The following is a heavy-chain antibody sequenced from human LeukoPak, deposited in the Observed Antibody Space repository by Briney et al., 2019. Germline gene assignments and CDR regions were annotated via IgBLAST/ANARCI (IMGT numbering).Heavy chain of an antibody. CDR3: ARRNRQLWSKRNKDAFDI. CDR2: INHSGST. V-gene: IGHV4-34*01. D-gene: IGHD5-18*01. Sequence: SETLSLTCAVYGGSFSGYYWSWIRQPPGKGLEWIGEINHSGSTNYNPSLKSRVTISVDTSKNQFSLKLSSVTAADTAVYYCARRNRQLWSKRNKDAFDIWGQGTMVTVSS. J-gene: IGHJ3*02. CDR1: GGSFSGYY.